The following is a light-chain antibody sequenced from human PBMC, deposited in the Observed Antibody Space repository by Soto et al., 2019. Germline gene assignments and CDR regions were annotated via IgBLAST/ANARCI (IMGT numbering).Light chain of an antibody. V-gene: IGKV3-20*01. J-gene: IGKJ4*01. Sequence: EIVLTQSPGTLSLSPGERATLSCRASQSVSSSYLAWYQQKPGQAPRLLIYGASSRATGIPDRFSGSGSGTDFTLTISRLEPEDFAVYYCQQSHSSPLTFGGGTKV. CDR1: QSVSSSY. CDR3: QQSHSSPLT. CDR2: GAS.